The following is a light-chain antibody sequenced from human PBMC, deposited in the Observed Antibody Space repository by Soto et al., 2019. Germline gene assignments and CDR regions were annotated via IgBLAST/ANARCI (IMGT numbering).Light chain of an antibody. Sequence: QAVVTQPPSASGSPGQSVTISCTGTSNDVGGYNYVSWYQQHPGTAPKLMIYEVSKRPSGVPDRFSGSKSDNTASLTVSGLQAEDEADYYCSSYTTSHTLVFGGGTKLTVL. CDR1: SNDVGGYNY. CDR3: SSYTTSHTLV. J-gene: IGLJ2*01. V-gene: IGLV2-8*01. CDR2: EVS.